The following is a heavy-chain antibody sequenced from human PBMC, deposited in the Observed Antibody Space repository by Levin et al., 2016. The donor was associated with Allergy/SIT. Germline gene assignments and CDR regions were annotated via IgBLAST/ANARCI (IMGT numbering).Heavy chain of an antibody. CDR3: AREGRYGYYDFWSGSNWFDP. Sequence: VRQMPGKGLVWVSRINSDGSSTSYADSVKGRFTISRDNAKNTLYLQMNSLRAEDTAVYYCAREGRYGYYDFWSGSNWFDPWGQGTLVTVSS. J-gene: IGHJ5*02. D-gene: IGHD3-3*01. CDR2: INSDGSST. V-gene: IGHV3-74*01.